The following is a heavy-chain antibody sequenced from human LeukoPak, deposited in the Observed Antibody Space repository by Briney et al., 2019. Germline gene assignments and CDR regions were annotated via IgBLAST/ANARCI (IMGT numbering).Heavy chain of an antibody. Sequence: QTGGSLRLSCAASGFSFSTYAMHWVRQAPGKGLDWVAMIWSDGSNQYYADSVKGRFTISRDNSKNTLYLQMNSLRVEDTAVYFCARDPGAFPYFFDCWGQGTLVTVSS. D-gene: IGHD4/OR15-4a*01. CDR3: ARDPGAFPYFFDC. CDR2: IWSDGSNQ. CDR1: GFSFSTYA. V-gene: IGHV3-33*01. J-gene: IGHJ4*02.